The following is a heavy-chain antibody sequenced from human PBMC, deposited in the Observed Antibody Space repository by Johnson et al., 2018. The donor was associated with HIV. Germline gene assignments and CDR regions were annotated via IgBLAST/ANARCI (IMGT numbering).Heavy chain of an antibody. CDR1: GFTFNNAW. D-gene: IGHD3-16*01. V-gene: IGHV3-15*01. CDR2: IKRKTDGGKT. J-gene: IGHJ3*02. Sequence: VQLVESGGGVVRPGGSLRLSCAASGFTFNNAWMSWVRQAPGKGLEWVGRIKRKTDGGKTDKAEPVKGRFSISRDDSKNTLYLQINSLKTQDTAVYYCATGFGPAFDIWCQGTMVTVSS. CDR3: ATGFGPAFDI.